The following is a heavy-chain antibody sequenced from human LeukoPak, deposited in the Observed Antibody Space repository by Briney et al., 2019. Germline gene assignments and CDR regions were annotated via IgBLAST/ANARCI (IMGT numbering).Heavy chain of an antibody. Sequence: PGGSLRLSYAASGFTVSSNYMSWVRQAPGKGLEWVSSISSSSSYIYYADSVKGRFTISRDNAKNSLYLQMNSLRAEDTAVYYCARDRVLEWPPVSWFDPWGQGTLVTVSS. J-gene: IGHJ5*02. CDR1: GFTVSSNY. CDR2: ISSSSSYI. V-gene: IGHV3-21*01. D-gene: IGHD3-3*01. CDR3: ARDRVLEWPPVSWFDP.